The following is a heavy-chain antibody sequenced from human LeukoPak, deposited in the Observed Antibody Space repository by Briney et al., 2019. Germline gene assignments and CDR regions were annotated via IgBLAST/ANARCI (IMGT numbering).Heavy chain of an antibody. Sequence: GGSLRLSCAASGFTFSSYSMNWVRQAPGKGLEWVSSISSSSSYIYYADSVKGRFTISRDNAKNSPYLQMNSLRAEDTAVYYCAVGATTTVDDHFDYWGQGTLVTVSS. D-gene: IGHD1-26*01. CDR1: GFTFSSYS. J-gene: IGHJ4*02. CDR2: ISSSSSYI. V-gene: IGHV3-21*01. CDR3: AVGATTTVDDHFDY.